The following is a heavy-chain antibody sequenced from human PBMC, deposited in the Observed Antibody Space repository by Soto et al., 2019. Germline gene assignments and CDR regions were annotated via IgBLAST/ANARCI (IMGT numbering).Heavy chain of an antibody. J-gene: IGHJ6*02. Sequence: HPGGSLRLSCAASGFTFSNYDMHWVRQAPGKRLEWVAVISYDDEINQYYADSVKGRFTISRDNSKNTLYLQMNSLRAEDTAVYYCARDYYRFNSGYGFSMEVWGQGTTVTVSS. CDR1: GFTFSNYD. V-gene: IGHV3-30-3*01. CDR2: ISYDDEINQ. CDR3: ARDYYRFNSGYGFSMEV. D-gene: IGHD5-12*01.